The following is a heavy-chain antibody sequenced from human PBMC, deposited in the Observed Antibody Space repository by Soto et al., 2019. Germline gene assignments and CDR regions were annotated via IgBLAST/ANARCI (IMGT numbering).Heavy chain of an antibody. V-gene: IGHV3-33*01. J-gene: IGHJ5*01. D-gene: IGHD2-2*01. CDR3: ARGVPAGKGWFDS. CDR1: GFTFTSCG. CDR2: IWFDGSKE. Sequence: GSLRLSCEASGFTFTSCGMHWVRQAPGKGLEWVAVIWFDGSKEYYADSVKGRFNVSRDNSKNTVYLEMNSPRTVDTAVYYCARGVPAGKGWFDSWGQGTLVTVSS.